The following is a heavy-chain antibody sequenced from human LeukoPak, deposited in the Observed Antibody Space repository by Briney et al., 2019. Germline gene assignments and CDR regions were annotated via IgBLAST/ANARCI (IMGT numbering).Heavy chain of an antibody. CDR3: AKYYYDSSGYYLDY. Sequence: GGSLRLSCAASGFTFNRYAMYAMNWVRQAPGRGLEWVSSISGSGGGTYYSDSVKGRFTISRDNSKNTLYLQMNSLRAEDTAVYYCAKYYYDSSGYYLDYWGQGTLVTVSS. CDR1: GFTFNRYA. CDR2: ISGSGGGT. D-gene: IGHD3-22*01. V-gene: IGHV3-23*01. J-gene: IGHJ4*02.